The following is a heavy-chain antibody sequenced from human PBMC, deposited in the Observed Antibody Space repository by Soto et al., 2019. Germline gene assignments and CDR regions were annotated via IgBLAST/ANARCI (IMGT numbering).Heavy chain of an antibody. D-gene: IGHD3-10*01. Sequence: PSETLSLTCTVSGGSISSYYWSWIRQPPGKGLKWIGYIYYSGSTNYNPSLKSRVTISVDTSKNQFSLKLSSVTAADTAVYYCARGDYYGSGSYYTQYFDYWGQGTLVTVSS. V-gene: IGHV4-59*01. CDR1: GGSISSYY. CDR3: ARGDYYGSGSYYTQYFDY. CDR2: IYYSGST. J-gene: IGHJ4*02.